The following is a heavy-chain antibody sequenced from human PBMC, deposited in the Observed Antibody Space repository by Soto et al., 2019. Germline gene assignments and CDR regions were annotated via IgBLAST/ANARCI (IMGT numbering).Heavy chain of an antibody. Sequence: ASVKVSCKASGYTFTSYAMHWVRQAPGQGLEWMGWMNPNSGNTGYAQKFQGRVTMTRNTSISTAYMELSSLRSEDTAVYYCARGPHCSSTSCHRYNWFDPWGQGTLVTVSS. D-gene: IGHD2-2*01. CDR1: GYTFTSYA. CDR3: ARGPHCSSTSCHRYNWFDP. CDR2: MNPNSGNT. V-gene: IGHV1-8*02. J-gene: IGHJ5*02.